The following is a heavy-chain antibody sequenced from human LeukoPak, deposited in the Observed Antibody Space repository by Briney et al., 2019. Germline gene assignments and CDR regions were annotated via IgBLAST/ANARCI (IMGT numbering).Heavy chain of an antibody. D-gene: IGHD1-1*01. V-gene: IGHV3-7*01. Sequence: GGSLRLSCAASGFTFSSYWMSWVRQAPGKGLEWVANIKQDGSEKYYVDSVKGRFTISRDNAKNSLYLQMNSLRAEDTAVYYCARETGTTKDYYYGMDVWGQGTTVTVSS. J-gene: IGHJ6*02. CDR1: GFTFSSYW. CDR2: IKQDGSEK. CDR3: ARETGTTKDYYYGMDV.